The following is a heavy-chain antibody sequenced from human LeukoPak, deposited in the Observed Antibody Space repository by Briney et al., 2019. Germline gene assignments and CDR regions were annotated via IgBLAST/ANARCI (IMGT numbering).Heavy chain of an antibody. D-gene: IGHD5-18*01. V-gene: IGHV4-39*01. Sequence: WETLSLTCTVSGGSISSSAYWGWIRQPPGKGLEWIGSIYYSKNTYYNPSLKSRVTISADTSKNQFSLTLGSVSATDTAVYYCVSPRGFSYGYFDYWGQGTLVTVSS. CDR3: VSPRGFSYGYFDY. CDR2: IYYSKNT. J-gene: IGHJ4*02. CDR1: GGSISSSAY.